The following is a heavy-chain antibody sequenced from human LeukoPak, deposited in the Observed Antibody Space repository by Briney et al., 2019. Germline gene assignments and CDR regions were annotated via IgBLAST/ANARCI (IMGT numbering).Heavy chain of an antibody. D-gene: IGHD3-22*01. V-gene: IGHV1-69*01. CDR2: IIPIFGTA. J-gene: IGHJ4*02. Sequence: GSSVKVSCKASGGTFSSYAISWVRQAPGQGLEWMGGIIPIFGTANYAQKFQGRVTITPDESTSTAYMELSSLRSEDTAVYYCARIAAYYYDSSGYYFFDYWGQGTLVTVSS. CDR3: ARIAAYYYDSSGYYFFDY. CDR1: GGTFSSYA.